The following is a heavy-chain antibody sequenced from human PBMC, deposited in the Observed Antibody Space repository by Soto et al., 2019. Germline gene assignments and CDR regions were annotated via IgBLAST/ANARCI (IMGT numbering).Heavy chain of an antibody. CDR1: GFTFSSYY. Sequence: ASVKVSCKASGFTFSSYYIHWVRQAPGQGLEWMGIINPSSGSTTYARKFEGRLTMTRDTSTSTAYMELRSLRSDDTAVYYCAREGDVPYYYYGMDVWGQGTTVTVSS. J-gene: IGHJ6*02. D-gene: IGHD2-21*02. V-gene: IGHV1-46*01. CDR3: AREGDVPYYYYGMDV. CDR2: INPSSGST.